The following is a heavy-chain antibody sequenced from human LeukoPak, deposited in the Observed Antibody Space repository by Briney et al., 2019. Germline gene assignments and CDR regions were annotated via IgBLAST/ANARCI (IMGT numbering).Heavy chain of an antibody. CDR3: AKIPYGDYVLVYYYYMDV. D-gene: IGHD4-17*01. CDR2: IRYDGSNK. Sequence: PGGSLRLSCAASGFIFNSYGMHWVRQAPGKGLEWVAFIRYDGSNKYYADSVKGRFTISRDNSKNTLYLQMNSLRAEDTAVYYCAKIPYGDYVLVYYYYMDVWGKGTTVTISS. V-gene: IGHV3-30*02. J-gene: IGHJ6*03. CDR1: GFIFNSYG.